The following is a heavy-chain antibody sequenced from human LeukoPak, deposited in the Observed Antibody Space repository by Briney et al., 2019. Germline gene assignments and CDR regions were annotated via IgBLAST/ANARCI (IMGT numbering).Heavy chain of an antibody. V-gene: IGHV3-21*04. D-gene: IGHD3-22*01. CDR2: ISSSGNYI. Sequence: GGSLRLSCAGSGFPFKSYTMNWIRHVPGKGLEFVASISSSGNYIYYADSVKGRFTISRDNAKNSLYLQMNSLRAEDTAVYYCARRPSTYYYDSSGYSAAFDIWGQGTMVTVSS. CDR1: GFPFKSYT. J-gene: IGHJ3*02. CDR3: ARRPSTYYYDSSGYSAAFDI.